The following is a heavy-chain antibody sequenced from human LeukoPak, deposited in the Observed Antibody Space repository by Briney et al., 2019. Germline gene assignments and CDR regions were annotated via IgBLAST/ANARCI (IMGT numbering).Heavy chain of an antibody. D-gene: IGHD6-19*01. CDR3: ARGLPNPPPKQWLVKLYYYGMDV. J-gene: IGHJ6*04. V-gene: IGHV4-4*02. CDR2: IYHSGST. CDR1: GGSISSSNW. Sequence: SGTLSLTCAVPGGSISSSNWWSWVRQPPGKGLEWIGEIYHSGSTNYNPSLKSRVTISVDKSKNQFSLKLSSVTAADTAVYYCARGLPNPPPKQWLVKLYYYGMDVWGKGTTVTVSS.